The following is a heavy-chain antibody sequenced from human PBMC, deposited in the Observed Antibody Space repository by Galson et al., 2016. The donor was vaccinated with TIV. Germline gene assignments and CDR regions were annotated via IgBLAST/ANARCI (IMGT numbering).Heavy chain of an antibody. CDR3: AIDYPVSYLWYFDH. CDR2: IIPIFGIA. V-gene: IGHV1-69*13. J-gene: IGHJ2*01. D-gene: IGHD2/OR15-2a*01. CDR1: GVTFSSFA. Sequence: SVKVSCKASGVTFSSFAISWVRQAPGQGLEWVGRIIPIFGIANNAQKFQGRVTITADESTSTAYMELSSMTSEDTAVYYCAIDYPVSYLWYFDHWGRGTLVTVSS.